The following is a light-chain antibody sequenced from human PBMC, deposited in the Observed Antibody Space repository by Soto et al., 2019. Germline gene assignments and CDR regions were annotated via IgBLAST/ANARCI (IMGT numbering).Light chain of an antibody. Sequence: EIVMTQSPATLSVSPGERATLSCRASQSVGSNLAWYQQKPGQAPRLLIYGASSRATGIPDRFSGSGSGTDFTLTISRLEPDDFAVYYCQQRSNWPLITFGQGTRLEIK. CDR1: QSVGSN. CDR3: QQRSNWPLIT. J-gene: IGKJ5*01. CDR2: GAS. V-gene: IGKV3D-15*01.